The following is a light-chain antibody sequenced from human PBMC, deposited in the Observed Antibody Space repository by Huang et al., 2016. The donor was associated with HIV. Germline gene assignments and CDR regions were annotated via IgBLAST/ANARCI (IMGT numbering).Light chain of an antibody. J-gene: IGKJ4*01. CDR2: DAA. CDR1: QSVNTF. V-gene: IGKV3-11*01. CDR3: QQRSNRPLT. Sequence: EIVLTQSPATLSLSPGERATLSCRARQSVNTFLAWYQQKPGQAPRPLIYDAANRATGIPARFSGSGSGTDFTLTISSLEPEDFAVYYCQQRSNRPLTFGGGTKVEIK.